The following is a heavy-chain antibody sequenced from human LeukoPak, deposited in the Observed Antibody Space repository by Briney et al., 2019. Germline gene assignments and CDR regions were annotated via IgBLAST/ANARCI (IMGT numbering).Heavy chain of an antibody. J-gene: IGHJ4*02. Sequence: GGSLRLSCAASGITFSSYGMSWVRQAPGKGLEWVSSISSTGGTTYYADSVKGRFTISRDNSKNTVYLQMNSLRVDDTAVYYCANSKVADFHYWGQGTRVTVSS. CDR2: ISSTGGTT. D-gene: IGHD6-19*01. CDR3: ANSKVADFHY. CDR1: GITFSSYG. V-gene: IGHV3-23*01.